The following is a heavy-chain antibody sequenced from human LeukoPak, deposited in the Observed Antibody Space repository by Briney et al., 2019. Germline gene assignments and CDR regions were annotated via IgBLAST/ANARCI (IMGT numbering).Heavy chain of an antibody. CDR1: GYTFNIYG. D-gene: IGHD6-13*01. V-gene: IGHV1-18*01. J-gene: IGHJ3*02. Sequence: ASVKVSCKASGYTFNIYGISWVRQAPGQGLEWMGWISAYNSNTNYAQKVQGRVTMTTDTLTSTAYMELRSLRSDDTAVYFCARDTFLKQQLDIWGQGTMVTVSS. CDR2: ISAYNSNT. CDR3: ARDTFLKQQLDI.